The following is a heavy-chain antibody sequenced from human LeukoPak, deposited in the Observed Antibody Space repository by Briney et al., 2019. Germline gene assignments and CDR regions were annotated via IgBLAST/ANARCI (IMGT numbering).Heavy chain of an antibody. CDR3: ARARKTRNIYGDYVFLFDY. V-gene: IGHV1-2*02. J-gene: IGHJ4*02. Sequence: GASVKVSCKASGYTFCGYHMHWVRQAPGHGLEWIGWINPNSGDTKYAQNFRGRVTMTRDTSLSTAYMDLSRLRSDDTALYYCARARKTRNIYGDYVFLFDYWGQGTLVTVSS. CDR1: GYTFCGYH. D-gene: IGHD4-17*01. CDR2: INPNSGDT.